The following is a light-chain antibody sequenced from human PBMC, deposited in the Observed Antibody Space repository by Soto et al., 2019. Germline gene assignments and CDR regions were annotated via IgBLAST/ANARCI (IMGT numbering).Light chain of an antibody. Sequence: DIHLTQSPSTLSASVGDRVTITCRASQSISSWLAWYQQKPGKAPKLLIYKASTLESGVPSRFSGSGSGTEFTLTISSLQPDDFATYYCPHWVDYLWTFGQGTKVEIK. CDR3: PHWVDYLWT. V-gene: IGKV1-5*03. CDR1: QSISSW. J-gene: IGKJ1*01. CDR2: KAS.